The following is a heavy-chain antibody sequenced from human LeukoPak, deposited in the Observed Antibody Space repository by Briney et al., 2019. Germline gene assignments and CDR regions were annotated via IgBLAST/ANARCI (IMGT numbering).Heavy chain of an antibody. V-gene: IGHV3-30*03. D-gene: IGHD2-21*02. J-gene: IGHJ4*02. CDR3: VVPSRDGDNGWTFDY. CDR1: GFTFSSYG. CDR2: ISYDGSNK. Sequence: GGSLRLSCAASGFTFSSYGMHWVRQAPGKGLEWVAVISYDGSNKYYADSVKGRFTISRDNSKNTLYLQMNSLRAEDTAVYYCVVPSRDGDNGWTFDYWGQGTLVTVSS.